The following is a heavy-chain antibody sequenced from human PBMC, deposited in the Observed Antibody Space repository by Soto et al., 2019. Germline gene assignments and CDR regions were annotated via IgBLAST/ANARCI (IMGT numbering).Heavy chain of an antibody. D-gene: IGHD2-15*01. CDR1: GFTFSSYA. CDR3: AKDGGLYCSGGSGLGDYYYYYYMDV. Sequence: EVQLLESGGGLVQPGGSLRLSCAASGFTFSSYAMSWVRQAPGKGLEWVSAISGSGGSTYYADSVKGRFTISRDNSKNTLYRQMNSLRAEDTAVYYCAKDGGLYCSGGSGLGDYYYYYYMDVWGKGTTVTVSS. V-gene: IGHV3-23*01. J-gene: IGHJ6*03. CDR2: ISGSGGST.